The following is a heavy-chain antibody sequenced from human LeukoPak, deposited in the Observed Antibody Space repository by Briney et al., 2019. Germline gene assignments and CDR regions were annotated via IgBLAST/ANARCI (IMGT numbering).Heavy chain of an antibody. CDR1: GFSFSGHW. CDR3: AKDVRDIVVLIDTYMY. Sequence: PGGSLRLSCTASGFSFSGHWMHWARQLPGKGLEWVSAISGSGGSTYYADSVKGRFTISRDNSKNTVYLQMNSLRAEDTAVYYCAKDVRDIVVLIDTYMYWGQGTLVTVSS. J-gene: IGHJ4*02. D-gene: IGHD2-21*01. V-gene: IGHV3-23*01. CDR2: ISGSGGST.